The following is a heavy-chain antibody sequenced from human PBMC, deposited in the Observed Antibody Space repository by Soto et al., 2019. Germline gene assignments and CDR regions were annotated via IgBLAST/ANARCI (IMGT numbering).Heavy chain of an antibody. J-gene: IGHJ4*02. CDR2: ISGSGGST. Sequence: GGSLRLSCAASGFTFSTYAMSWVRQAPGKGLEWVSAISGSGGSTYYADSVKGRFTISRDNSKNTLYLQMNSLRAEDTALYYCAKSYSSNWYDYFDYWGQGTLVTVSS. V-gene: IGHV3-23*01. CDR1: GFTFSTYA. D-gene: IGHD6-13*01. CDR3: AKSYSSNWYDYFDY.